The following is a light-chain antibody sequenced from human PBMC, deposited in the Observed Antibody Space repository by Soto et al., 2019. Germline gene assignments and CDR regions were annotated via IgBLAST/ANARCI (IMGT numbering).Light chain of an antibody. V-gene: IGLV2-8*01. CDR2: EVN. CDR3: NSYAGSNSFV. Sequence: HSARTQPPSASGSPGQSVTISCTGTSSDVGGYNYVSWYQQHPGKAPKLVIFEVNKRPSGVPDRFSGSKSGNTASLTVSGLQTEDEADYYCNSYAGSNSFVFGTGTKVTVL. CDR1: SSDVGGYNY. J-gene: IGLJ1*01.